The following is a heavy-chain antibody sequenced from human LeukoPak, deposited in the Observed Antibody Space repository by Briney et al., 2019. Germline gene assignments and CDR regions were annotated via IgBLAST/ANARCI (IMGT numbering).Heavy chain of an antibody. CDR1: GLTVSSNY. J-gene: IGHJ4*02. Sequence: PGGSLRLLCAASGLTVSSNYMSWVRQAPGKGLEWVSVIYSGGSTYYADSVKGRFTISRDNSKNTLYQQMHSLRAEEKVVYYCAKDRVGYDSSSYSRAYFDYWGQGTLVTVSP. V-gene: IGHV3-53*01. CDR2: IYSGGST. CDR3: AKDRVGYDSSSYSRAYFDY. D-gene: IGHD3-22*01.